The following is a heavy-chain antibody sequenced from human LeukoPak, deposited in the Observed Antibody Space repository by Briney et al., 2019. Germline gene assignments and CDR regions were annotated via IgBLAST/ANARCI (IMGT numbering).Heavy chain of an antibody. J-gene: IGHJ4*02. CDR2: INPNSGGT. CDR1: GYTFTGYY. D-gene: IGHD2-2*02. V-gene: IGHV1-2*02. Sequence: ASVKVSCKASGYTFTGYYMHWVRQAPGQGLEWMGWINPNSGGTNYAQKFQGMVTMTRDTSISTAYTELSRLRSDDTAVYYCGRVSGYCSSTSCYTKYTFDYWGQGTLVTVSS. CDR3: GRVSGYCSSTSCYTKYTFDY.